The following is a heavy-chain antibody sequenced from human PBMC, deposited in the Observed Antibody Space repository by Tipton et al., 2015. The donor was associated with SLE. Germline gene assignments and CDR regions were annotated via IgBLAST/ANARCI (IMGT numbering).Heavy chain of an antibody. V-gene: IGHV4-39*07. D-gene: IGHD5-24*01. Sequence: LSLTCTVSGGSISSSIYYLGWIRQPPGKGLEWFGSIYYSGSTHYNTSLKSRVTISVDTSKNQFSLKLSSVTAADTAVYYCPGGNWLDGYYGPIYYWGHGTLVTVAS. CDR1: GGSISSSIYY. CDR3: PGGNWLDGYYGPIYY. CDR2: IYYSGST. J-gene: IGHJ4*01.